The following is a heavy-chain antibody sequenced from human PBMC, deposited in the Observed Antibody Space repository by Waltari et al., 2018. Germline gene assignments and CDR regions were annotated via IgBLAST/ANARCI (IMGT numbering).Heavy chain of an antibody. CDR2: IDASGTR. V-gene: IGHV4-4*07. D-gene: IGHD3-3*01. J-gene: IGHJ3*01. CDR3: ARGWWSADYTGDAFDV. Sequence: QVQLQESGPGLVKPSGTLSLTCIVSGDSIDPSYCTWIRQFAEKGREWIGRIDASGTRNYNPSLKSRVTMSVDTSKNQFFLNLQSVTAADTAVYYCARGWWSADYTGDAFDVWGQGTAVTVSS. CDR1: GDSIDPSY.